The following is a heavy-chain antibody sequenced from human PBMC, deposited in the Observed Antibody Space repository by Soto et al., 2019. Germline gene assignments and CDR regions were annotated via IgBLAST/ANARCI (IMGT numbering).Heavy chain of an antibody. J-gene: IGHJ1*01. V-gene: IGHV4-59*01. CDR2: IYDTGRT. CDR1: GGSTSSFY. Sequence: SETLSLTCTVSGGSTSSFYWSWIRQSPGKGLEWIGSIYDTGRTNYNPSLESRVTISVDRSKNQFSLKLTSVTAADRAVYYCARDRGGTFHLWAQGTLVTVS. CDR3: ARDRGGTFHL. D-gene: IGHD1-26*01.